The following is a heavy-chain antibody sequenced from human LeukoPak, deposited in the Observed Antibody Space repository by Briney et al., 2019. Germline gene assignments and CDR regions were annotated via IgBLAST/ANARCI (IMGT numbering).Heavy chain of an antibody. J-gene: IGHJ6*02. V-gene: IGHV1-46*01. CDR2: INPSDGST. D-gene: IGHD2-21*01. CDR1: GYILTTYY. Sequence: ASVKVSCRASGYILTTYYTHWVRQAPGQGLEWMGIINPSDGSTSRAQKFQGRVTMTRDKSTSTVNMELSSLRSEDTAVYYCARDQPGHNSDYYGMDVWGQGTTVTVSS. CDR3: ARDQPGHNSDYYGMDV.